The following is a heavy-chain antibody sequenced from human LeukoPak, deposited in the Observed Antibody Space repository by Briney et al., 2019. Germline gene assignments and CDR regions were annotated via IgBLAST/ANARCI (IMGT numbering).Heavy chain of an antibody. J-gene: IGHJ3*02. D-gene: IGHD4-17*01. Sequence: GTSLRLSCAASGFTVSSNYMSWVRQAPGKGVEGVSVIYSGGSTYYADSVKGRFTISRDNSKNTLYLQMNSLRAEDTAVYYCARDYGDYDRAFDIWGQGTMVTVSS. CDR3: ARDYGDYDRAFDI. V-gene: IGHV3-66*01. CDR1: GFTVSSNY. CDR2: IYSGGST.